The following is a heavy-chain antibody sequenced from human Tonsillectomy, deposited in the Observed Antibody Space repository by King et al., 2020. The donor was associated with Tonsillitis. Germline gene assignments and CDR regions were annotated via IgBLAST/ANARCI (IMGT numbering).Heavy chain of an antibody. CDR3: ASDPFDYDILTGYYIGRAGPDRYYYYYYGMDV. Sequence: VQLVESGSELKKPGASVKVSCKASGYTFTRYTMNWVRQAPGQGLEWMGWINTNTGNPTYAQGFTGRFVFSLDTSVSTAYLQISSLQAEDTAVYYCASDPFDYDILTGYYIGRAGPDRYYYYYYGMDVWGQGTTVTVSS. D-gene: IGHD3-9*01. J-gene: IGHJ6*02. CDR2: INTNTGNP. CDR1: GYTFTRYT. V-gene: IGHV7-4-1*02.